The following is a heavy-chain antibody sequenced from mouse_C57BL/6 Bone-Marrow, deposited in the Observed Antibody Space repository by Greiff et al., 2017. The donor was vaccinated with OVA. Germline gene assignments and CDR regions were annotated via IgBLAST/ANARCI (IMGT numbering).Heavy chain of an antibody. CDR1: GFSLTSYG. D-gene: IGHD2-4*01. Sequence: VQRVESGPGLVAPSQSLSITCTVSGFSLTSYGVHWVRQPPGKGLEWLVVIWSDGSTTYNSALKSRLSISKDNSKSQVFLKMNSLQTDDTAMYYCARHADYALYYAMDYWGQGTSVTVSS. CDR3: ARHADYALYYAMDY. V-gene: IGHV2-6-1*01. J-gene: IGHJ4*01. CDR2: IWSDGST.